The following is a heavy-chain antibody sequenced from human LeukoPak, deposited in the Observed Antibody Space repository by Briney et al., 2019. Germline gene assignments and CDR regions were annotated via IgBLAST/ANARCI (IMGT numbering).Heavy chain of an antibody. CDR1: GITFSNYG. CDR3: AKDRESMVRDGAFDI. CDR2: ISYDGSNK. Sequence: PGGSLRLSCAASGITFSNYGIHWVRQAPGKGLEWVAVISYDGSNKYYADSVKGRFTISRDNSKNTLYLQMNSLRAEDTAVYYCAKDRESMVRDGAFDIWGQGTMVSVSS. V-gene: IGHV3-30*18. J-gene: IGHJ3*02. D-gene: IGHD3-10*02.